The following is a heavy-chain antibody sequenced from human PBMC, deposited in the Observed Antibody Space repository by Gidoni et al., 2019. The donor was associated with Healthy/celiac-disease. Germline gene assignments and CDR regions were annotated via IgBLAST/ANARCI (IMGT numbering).Heavy chain of an antibody. D-gene: IGHD1-26*01. J-gene: IGHJ4*02. Sequence: EVQLVESGGGLVKPGGSLRLSCAASGFTFSSYSMNWVRQAPGQGLEWVSSISSSSSYIYYADSVKGRFTISRDNAKNSLYLQMNSLRAEDTAVYYCASREVAGGYWGQGTLVTVSS. CDR2: ISSSSSYI. CDR3: ASREVAGGY. V-gene: IGHV3-21*01. CDR1: GFTFSSYS.